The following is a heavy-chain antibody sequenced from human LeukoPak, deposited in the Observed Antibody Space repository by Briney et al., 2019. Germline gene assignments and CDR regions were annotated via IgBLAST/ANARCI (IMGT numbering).Heavy chain of an antibody. Sequence: KSSETLSLTCTVSGVSIISTNSYWGWIRQSPRTGLEWIGNIYSSGRTYYNPSLNSRVTISIDMPENQSSLKLTSVTAADTAVYYCARKREGPATGIDYWGQGTLVTVSS. D-gene: IGHD2-15*01. CDR3: ARKREGPATGIDY. CDR2: IYSSGRT. J-gene: IGHJ4*02. CDR1: GVSIISTNSY. V-gene: IGHV4-39*07.